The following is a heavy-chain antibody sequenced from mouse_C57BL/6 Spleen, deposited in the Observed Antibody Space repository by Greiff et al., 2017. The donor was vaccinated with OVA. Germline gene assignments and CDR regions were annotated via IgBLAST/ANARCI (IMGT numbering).Heavy chain of an antibody. J-gene: IGHJ4*01. V-gene: IGHV5-6*01. CDR3: ARRGYYSNYEGYAMDY. Sequence: EVQLVESGGDLVKPGGSLKLSCAASGFTFSSYGMSWVRQSPDKRLEWVATISSGGSYTYYPDSVKGRFTISRDNAKNTLYLQMSSLKSEDTAMYYCARRGYYSNYEGYAMDYWGQGTSVTVSS. D-gene: IGHD2-5*01. CDR2: ISSGGSYT. CDR1: GFTFSSYG.